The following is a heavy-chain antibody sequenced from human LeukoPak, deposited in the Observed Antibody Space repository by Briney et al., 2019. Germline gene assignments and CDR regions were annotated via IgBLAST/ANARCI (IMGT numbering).Heavy chain of an antibody. D-gene: IGHD1-14*01. V-gene: IGHV6-1*01. Sequence: SQTLSLTCAISGDSVSSSTDAWNWIRQSPSRGLEWLGRTYYRSKWYNDYAVSVESQITINPDTSKNQFSLQLNSVTPEDTAVYYCARGANRVFDYWGQGTLVTVSS. CDR2: TYYRSKWYN. CDR1: GDSVSSSTDA. J-gene: IGHJ4*02. CDR3: ARGANRVFDY.